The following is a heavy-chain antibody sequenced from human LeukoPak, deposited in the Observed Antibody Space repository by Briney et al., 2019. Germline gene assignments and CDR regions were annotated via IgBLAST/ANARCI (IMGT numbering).Heavy chain of an antibody. CDR2: MYSGGST. V-gene: IGHV3-66*01. CDR1: GLIVSNNY. Sequence: GGSLRLSCAASGLIVSNNYMSWVRQAPGKGLEWVSIMYSGGSTYYADSVKGRFTISRDNSKNTLYLQMNSLRAEDTAVYYCARDLAEATRSGFDYWGQGTLVTVSS. CDR3: ARDLAEATRSGFDY. J-gene: IGHJ4*02. D-gene: IGHD1-26*01.